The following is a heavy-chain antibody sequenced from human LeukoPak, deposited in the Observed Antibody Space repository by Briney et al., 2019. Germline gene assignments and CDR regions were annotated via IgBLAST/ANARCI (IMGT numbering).Heavy chain of an antibody. CDR3: ARGGKATVVTM. D-gene: IGHD4-23*01. J-gene: IGHJ4*02. V-gene: IGHV4-4*07. CDR2: IYSSGST. CDR1: GGSINSYY. Sequence: SETLSLTCTGSGGSINSYYWSWIRQPAGKGLEWIGRIYSSGSTNYNPSLKSRVSMSVDTSKNQFSLKLTSVTAADTALYYCARGGKATVVTMWGQGILVTVSS.